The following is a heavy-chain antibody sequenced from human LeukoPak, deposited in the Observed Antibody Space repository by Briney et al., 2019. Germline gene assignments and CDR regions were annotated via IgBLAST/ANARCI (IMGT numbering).Heavy chain of an antibody. V-gene: IGHV4-59*01. Sequence: SETLSLTCTVSGGSISSYFWSWIRQPPGKGLEWIGYIYYSGSTNYNPSLKSRVTISVDTSKNHFSLKLSSVTAADTAVYYCARDDNYGIFVNVDYWGQGTLVTVSS. CDR1: GGSISSYF. CDR2: IYYSGST. CDR3: ARDDNYGIFVNVDY. J-gene: IGHJ4*02. D-gene: IGHD4-11*01.